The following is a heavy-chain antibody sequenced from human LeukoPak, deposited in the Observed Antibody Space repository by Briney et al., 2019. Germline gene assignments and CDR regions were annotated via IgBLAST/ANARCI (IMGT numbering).Heavy chain of an antibody. Sequence: ASVKVSCKASGYVFTSYGVTWVRQAPGQGLEWMGWINAYNGNTNYVQNLQGRVTMTTDTSTSTAYMELRSLTSDDTAVYFCARDLVTRFSVSRDFVPMYWGQGTLVTVSS. V-gene: IGHV1-18*01. J-gene: IGHJ4*02. CDR3: ARDLVTRFSVSRDFVPMY. D-gene: IGHD3/OR15-3a*01. CDR1: GYVFTSYG. CDR2: INAYNGNT.